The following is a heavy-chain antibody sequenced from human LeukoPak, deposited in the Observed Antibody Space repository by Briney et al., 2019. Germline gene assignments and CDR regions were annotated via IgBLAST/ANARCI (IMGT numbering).Heavy chain of an antibody. CDR1: GFTFSDYA. Sequence: GGSLRLSCAASGFTFSDYAMSWVRQAPGKGPEWVSAITGGGRTYYADSVKGRFTISRDSSKNTLYLQMNSLRAEDTAIYYCAKRGYYGSGALRAPFKYWGQGTLVTVSS. J-gene: IGHJ4*02. D-gene: IGHD3-22*01. CDR3: AKRGYYGSGALRAPFKY. CDR2: ITGGGRT. V-gene: IGHV3-23*01.